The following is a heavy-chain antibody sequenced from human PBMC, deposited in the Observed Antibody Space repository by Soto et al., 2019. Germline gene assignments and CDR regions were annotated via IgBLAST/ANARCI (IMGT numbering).Heavy chain of an antibody. Sequence: QLQLQESGPGLVKPSETLSLTCTVSGGSISSSSYYWGWIRQPPGKGLEWIGSIYYSGSTYYNPSLKSRVTISADTSKNQFSLKLSSVTAADTAVYYCARAKLLWFGELYYFDYWGQGTLVTVSS. V-gene: IGHV4-39*01. D-gene: IGHD3-10*01. CDR1: GGSISSSSYY. CDR2: IYYSGST. J-gene: IGHJ4*02. CDR3: ARAKLLWFGELYYFDY.